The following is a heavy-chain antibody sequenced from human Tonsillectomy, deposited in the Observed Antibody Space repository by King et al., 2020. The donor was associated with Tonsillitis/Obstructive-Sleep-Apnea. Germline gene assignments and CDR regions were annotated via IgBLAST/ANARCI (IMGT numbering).Heavy chain of an antibody. V-gene: IGHV2-5*02. CDR1: GFSLSTSGEV. Sequence: TLKESGPTLVKPTQTLTLTCTFSGFSLSTSGEVVGWIRQPPGKDLEWFALIYCDDVKCYSPALKSRLTLTNDTTKNQVVLTMTNMDPVDTATYYCAHTALYSRSSEGTLDFDYWGQGTLVTVSS. CDR3: AHTALYSRSSEGTLDFDY. J-gene: IGHJ4*02. CDR2: IYCDDVK. D-gene: IGHD6-6*01.